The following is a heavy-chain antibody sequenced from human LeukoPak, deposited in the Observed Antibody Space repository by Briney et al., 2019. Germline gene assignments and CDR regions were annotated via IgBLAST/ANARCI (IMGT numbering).Heavy chain of an antibody. CDR1: AYTFTGYY. Sequence: ASVKLSCTTSAYTFTGYYMHWVRQAPGQGLEWMGWINPNSGGTNYAQKFQGRVTTSRDTNIRTAQQEKSRRGADATAVYYCAKDGTIAVASYWGQGTLVTVSS. V-gene: IGHV1-2*02. CDR3: AKDGTIAVASY. J-gene: IGHJ4*02. CDR2: INPNSGGT. D-gene: IGHD6-19*01.